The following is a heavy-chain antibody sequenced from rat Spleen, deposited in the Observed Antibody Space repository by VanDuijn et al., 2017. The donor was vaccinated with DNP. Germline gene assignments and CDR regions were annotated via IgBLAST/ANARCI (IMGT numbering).Heavy chain of an antibody. D-gene: IGHD5-1*01. CDR2: INYDGSNT. V-gene: IGHV5-7*01. Sequence: EVQLVESGGGLVQPGRSLKLSCAASGFTFSDHNMAWVRQAPKKGLEWVATINYDGSNTYYRDSVKGRFTISRDNAKSTLYLQMDSLRSEDTATYYCATQGLGDWGQGVMVTVSS. J-gene: IGHJ2*01. CDR1: GFTFSDHN. CDR3: ATQGLGD.